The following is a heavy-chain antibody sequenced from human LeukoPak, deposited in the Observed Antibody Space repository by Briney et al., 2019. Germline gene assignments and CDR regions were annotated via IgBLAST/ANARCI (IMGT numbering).Heavy chain of an antibody. CDR1: GYTFTDYY. J-gene: IGHJ4*02. V-gene: IGHV1-2*02. CDR2: INPNSGET. Sequence: ASVKVSCKTSGYTFTDYYIHWVGQAPGQGLEWMGWINPNSGETNSAQKFQGRVTMTGDTSISTAYMELRRVTSDDTAVYYCARDRDYSNTERGFDYWGQGTLVTVSS. CDR3: ARDRDYSNTERGFDY. D-gene: IGHD4-11*01.